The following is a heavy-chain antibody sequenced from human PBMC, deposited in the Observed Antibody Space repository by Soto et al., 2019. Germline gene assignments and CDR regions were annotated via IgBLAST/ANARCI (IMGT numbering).Heavy chain of an antibody. Sequence: GASVKVSCKASGYTFTSYAMHWVRQAPGQRLEWMGWISAYNGNTNYAQKLQGRVTMTTDTSTSTAYMELRSLRSDDTAVYYCARDLGQQLVDYWGQGTLVTSPQ. D-gene: IGHD6-13*01. CDR2: ISAYNGNT. J-gene: IGHJ4*02. CDR1: GYTFTSYA. V-gene: IGHV1-18*01. CDR3: ARDLGQQLVDY.